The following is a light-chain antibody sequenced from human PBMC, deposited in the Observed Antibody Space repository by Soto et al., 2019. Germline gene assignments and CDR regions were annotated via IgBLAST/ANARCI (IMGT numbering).Light chain of an antibody. CDR1: QSSSRW. CDR2: DAS. CDR3: QHYNSYSEA. Sequence: DIQMSQPPSTLSASVGDRVTITCRASQSSSRWLAWYQQKSGKAPKFLIYDASSLESGVPSRFSGSGSGTEFTLTISTLQPDDFATYYCQHYNSYSEAFGQGTKVDNK. J-gene: IGKJ1*01. V-gene: IGKV1-5*01.